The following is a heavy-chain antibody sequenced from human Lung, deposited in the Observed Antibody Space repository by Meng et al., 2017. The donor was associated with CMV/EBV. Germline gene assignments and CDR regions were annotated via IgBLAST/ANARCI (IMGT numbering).Heavy chain of an antibody. J-gene: IGHJ4*02. Sequence: GESLKISCAASGFTFSSYAMHWVRQAPGKGLEWVAVISYDGSNKHYADSVKGRFTISRANSKNTLYLQMNSLRAEDTAVYYCARESQIGFDYWGQGTLVTVSS. CDR2: ISYDGSNK. D-gene: IGHD2/OR15-2a*01. CDR1: GFTFSSYA. CDR3: ARESQIGFDY. V-gene: IGHV3-30-3*01.